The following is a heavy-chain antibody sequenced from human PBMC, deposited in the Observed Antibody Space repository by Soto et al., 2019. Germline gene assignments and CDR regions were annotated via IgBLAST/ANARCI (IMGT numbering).Heavy chain of an antibody. J-gene: IGHJ4*02. CDR2: INHSGST. CDR3: ARGVGSAGVDY. Sequence: QVQLRQWGAGLLKPSETLSLTCAVYGGSFSTYYWSWVRQPPGKGLEWIGEINHSGSTTYNPSLKSRVTISVDRSKNQFSLKLSSVTAADMGLYYCARGVGSAGVDYWGQGTLITVSS. V-gene: IGHV4-34*01. CDR1: GGSFSTYY. D-gene: IGHD7-27*01.